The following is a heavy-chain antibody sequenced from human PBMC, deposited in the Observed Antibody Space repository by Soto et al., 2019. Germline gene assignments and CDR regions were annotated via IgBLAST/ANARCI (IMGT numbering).Heavy chain of an antibody. J-gene: IGHJ4*02. CDR2: ISTSSSAI. CDR1: GFAFRSYG. Sequence: PGGSLRLSCVASGFAFRSYGMNWVRQAPGKGLEWVSSISTSSSAIYYTDSVKGRFTISRDNARNSVYLQMNSLRAEDTAVYYCARGIAARTPPDNWGQGTLVTVSS. CDR3: ARGIAARTPPDN. V-gene: IGHV3-21*06. D-gene: IGHD6-6*01.